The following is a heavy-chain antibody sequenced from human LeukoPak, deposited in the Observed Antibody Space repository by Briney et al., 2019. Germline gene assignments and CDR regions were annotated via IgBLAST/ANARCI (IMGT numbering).Heavy chain of an antibody. CDR1: GGPFSGYY. J-gene: IGHJ4*02. V-gene: IGHV4-34*01. CDR2: INHSGST. D-gene: IGHD3-10*01. CDR3: AGPMVRGVTSRLDY. Sequence: SETLSLTCAVYGGPFSGYYWSWIRQPPGKGLEWIGEINHSGSTNYNPSLKSRVTISVDTSKNQFSLKLSSVTAADTAVYYCAGPMVRGVTSRLDYWGQGTLVTVSS.